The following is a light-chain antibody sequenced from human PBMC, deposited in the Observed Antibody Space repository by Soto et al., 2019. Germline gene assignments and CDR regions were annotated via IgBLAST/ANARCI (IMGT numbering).Light chain of an antibody. V-gene: IGKV4-1*01. CDR3: QQYYSTLIT. J-gene: IGKJ5*01. CDR2: WAS. Sequence: DIVMTQSPDSLAVSLGERATINCKSSQSVLYSSNNKNYLAWYQQKPGQPPKLLIYWASTRESGVPDRFSGSGSGTDFTLTINSLQAEDVAVYYCQQYYSTLITFGQGTRLEI. CDR1: QSVLYSSNNKNY.